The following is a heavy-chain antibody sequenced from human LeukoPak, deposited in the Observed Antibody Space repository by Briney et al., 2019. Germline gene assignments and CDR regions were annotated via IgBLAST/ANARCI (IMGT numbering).Heavy chain of an antibody. Sequence: PGGSLRLSCAASGLTVSSSYMSWVRQAPGKGLEWVSIIYNDGSTYYADSMKGRFTISRDNSKNTLYLQMNSLRAEDTAVYYCARNPYGDYYFDYWGQGTLVTVSS. J-gene: IGHJ4*02. V-gene: IGHV3-53*05. CDR1: GLTVSSSY. CDR3: ARNPYGDYYFDY. D-gene: IGHD4-17*01. CDR2: IYNDGST.